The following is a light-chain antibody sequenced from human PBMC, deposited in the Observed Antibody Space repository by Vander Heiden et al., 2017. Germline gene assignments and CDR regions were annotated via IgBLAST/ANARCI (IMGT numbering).Light chain of an antibody. J-gene: IGKJ5*01. CDR2: AAS. CDR3: QQSYSTPRA. Sequence: SSLSASVGDRVTITCRASQSISSYLNWYQQKPGKAPKLLIYAASSLQSGVPSRFSGSGSGTNFTLTISSLQPEDFATYYCQQSYSTPRAFGQGTRLEIK. V-gene: IGKV1-39*01. CDR1: QSISSY.